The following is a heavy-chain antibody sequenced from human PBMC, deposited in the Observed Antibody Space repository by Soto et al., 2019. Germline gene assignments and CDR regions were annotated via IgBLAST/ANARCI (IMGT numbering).Heavy chain of an antibody. Sequence: PGGSLRLSCSASGFTFSSYAMGWVRQAPGKGLEWVSAISGSGGSTYYADSVKGRFTISRDNSKNTLYLQMNSLRAEDTAVYYCAKDPLNYGGHLHYYYYYGMDVWGQGTTVTVSS. D-gene: IGHD4-17*01. CDR3: AKDPLNYGGHLHYYYYYGMDV. J-gene: IGHJ6*02. CDR2: ISGSGGST. CDR1: GFTFSSYA. V-gene: IGHV3-23*01.